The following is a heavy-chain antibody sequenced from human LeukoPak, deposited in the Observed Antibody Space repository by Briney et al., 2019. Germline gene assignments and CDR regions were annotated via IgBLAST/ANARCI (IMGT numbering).Heavy chain of an antibody. V-gene: IGHV4-39*07. J-gene: IGHJ5*02. Sequence: SETLSLTCTVSGGSISSSSYYWGWIRQPPGKGLEWIGSIYYSGSTYYNPSLKSRVTISVDTSKNQFSLKLSSVTAADTAVYYCARAVPDYYGSGNWFDPWGQGTLVTVSS. CDR1: GGSISSSSYY. D-gene: IGHD3-10*01. CDR3: ARAVPDYYGSGNWFDP. CDR2: IYYSGST.